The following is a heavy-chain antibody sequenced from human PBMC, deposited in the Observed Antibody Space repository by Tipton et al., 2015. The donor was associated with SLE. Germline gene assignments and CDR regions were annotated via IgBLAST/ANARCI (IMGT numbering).Heavy chain of an antibody. D-gene: IGHD5-18*01. J-gene: IGHJ4*02. CDR1: GGSFSGYY. CDR3: ARINVDTAMVTQN. Sequence: TLSLTCAVYGGSFSGYYWSWIRQPAGKGLEWIGYIYTSGSTNYNPSLKSRVTISVDTSKNQFSLKLSSVTAADTAVYYCARINVDTAMVTQNWGQGTLVTVSS. CDR2: IYTSGST. V-gene: IGHV4-4*09.